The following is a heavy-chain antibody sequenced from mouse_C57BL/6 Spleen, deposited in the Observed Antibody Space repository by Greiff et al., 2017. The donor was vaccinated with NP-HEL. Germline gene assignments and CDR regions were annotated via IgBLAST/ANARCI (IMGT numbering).Heavy chain of an antibody. CDR1: GYAFSSSW. D-gene: IGHD3-2*02. V-gene: IGHV1-82*01. CDR2: IYPGDGDT. Sequence: VKLQESGPELVKPGASVKISCKASGYAFSSSWMNWVKQRPGKGLEWIGRIYPGDGDTNYNGKFKGKATLTADKSSSTAYMQLSSLTSEDSAVYFCARHSSGYLWFAYWGQGTLVTVSA. CDR3: ARHSSGYLWFAY. J-gene: IGHJ3*01.